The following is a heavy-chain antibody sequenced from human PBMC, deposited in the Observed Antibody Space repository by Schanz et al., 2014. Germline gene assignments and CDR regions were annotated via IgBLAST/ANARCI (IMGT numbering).Heavy chain of an antibody. Sequence: QVQLQESGPGLVKPSGTLSLTCTVSGASISSVYWWSWVRQSPGTGLEWIGEMHHSEGRNYNPSRKRRVTTFINDDKTQFCRELNSVTAADTAVYYCVRNGDCRGGIRCDKGYFDSWGQGILVTVSS. CDR1: GASISSVYW. J-gene: IGHJ4*02. CDR3: VRNGDCRGGIRCDKGYFDS. D-gene: IGHD2-15*01. V-gene: IGHV4-4*02. CDR2: MHHSEGR.